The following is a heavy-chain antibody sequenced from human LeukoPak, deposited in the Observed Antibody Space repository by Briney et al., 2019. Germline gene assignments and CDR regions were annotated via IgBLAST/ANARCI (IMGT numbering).Heavy chain of an antibody. J-gene: IGHJ5*02. V-gene: IGHV4-39*07. CDR1: GGSISSSSYF. CDR3: ARSPRPYYDFWSGLYNWFDP. D-gene: IGHD3-3*01. Sequence: SETLSLTCTVSGGSISSSSYFWGWIRQPPGKGLEWIGSIYYSGSTYYNPSLKSRVTISVDTSKNQFSLKLSSVTAADTAVYYCARSPRPYYDFWSGLYNWFDPWGQGTLVTVSS. CDR2: IYYSGST.